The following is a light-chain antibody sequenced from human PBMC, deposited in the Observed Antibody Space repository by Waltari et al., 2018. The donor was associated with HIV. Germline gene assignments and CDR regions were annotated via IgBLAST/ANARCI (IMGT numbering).Light chain of an antibody. CDR2: EGT. J-gene: IGLJ1*01. V-gene: IGLV2-23*01. CDR3: YTYAGSGTFV. Sequence: QSALTQPASVSGSPGQSIDISCAGSDSDIGSYHLLSWFQQHPGKVPKVVIYEGTRRPSDFSDRFSGSRSGTSASLTISGLQAEDEADYFCYTYAGSGTFVFGTGTRVTVL. CDR1: DSDIGSYHL.